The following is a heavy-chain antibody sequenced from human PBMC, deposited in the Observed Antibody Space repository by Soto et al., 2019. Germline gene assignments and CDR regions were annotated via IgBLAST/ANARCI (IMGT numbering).Heavy chain of an antibody. Sequence: GASVKVSCKASGYTFTSYGISWVRQAPGQGLEWMGWISAYNGNTNYAQKLQGRVTMTTDTSTSTAYMELRSLRSDDTAVYYCARGTTYSSGWYSEDYYHYGMDVWGQGTTVTVSS. D-gene: IGHD6-19*01. V-gene: IGHV1-18*01. CDR3: ARGTTYSSGWYSEDYYHYGMDV. J-gene: IGHJ6*02. CDR2: ISAYNGNT. CDR1: GYTFTSYG.